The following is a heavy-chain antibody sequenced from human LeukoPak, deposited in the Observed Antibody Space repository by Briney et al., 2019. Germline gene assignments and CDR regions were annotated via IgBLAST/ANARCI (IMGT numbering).Heavy chain of an antibody. J-gene: IGHJ6*03. CDR2: IRYDGSNK. V-gene: IGHV3-30*02. D-gene: IGHD6-19*01. CDR3: VKVDGSGRYMDV. Sequence: GGSLRLSCAASGFTFSSYGMHWVRQAPGRGLEWVAFIRYDGSNKYYADSVKGRFTISRDNSKNTLYLQMNSLRAEDTAVYYCVKVDGSGRYMDVWGKGTTVTISS. CDR1: GFTFSSYG.